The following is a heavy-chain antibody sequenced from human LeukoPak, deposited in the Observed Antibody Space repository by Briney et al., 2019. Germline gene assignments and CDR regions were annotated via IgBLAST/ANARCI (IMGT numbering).Heavy chain of an antibody. D-gene: IGHD5-18*01. CDR2: ISRSSSDI. CDR1: GFTFSSYS. Sequence: KPGGSLRLSCAASGFTFSSYSMNWVRQAPGKGLEWVSAISRSSSDIYYVDSVKGRFTVSRDNAKNSLYLQMNSLRAEDTAVYYCARDLSYGTRRFYGMDVWGQGTTVTVSS. J-gene: IGHJ6*02. V-gene: IGHV3-21*01. CDR3: ARDLSYGTRRFYGMDV.